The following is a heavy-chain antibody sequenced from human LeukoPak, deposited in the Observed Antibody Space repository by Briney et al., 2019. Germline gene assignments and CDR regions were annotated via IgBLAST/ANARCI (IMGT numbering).Heavy chain of an antibody. J-gene: IGHJ4*02. V-gene: IGHV3-9*01. D-gene: IGHD5-18*01. CDR1: GFTLGDYA. Sequence: PGRSLRLSCAASGFTLGDYAMHWVRQAPGKGVEWVSGISWYSGSTGYADSVKGRFTISRDNAKNSLYLQMNSLRAEDTALYYCAKGSRDGGYSYGDSFDYWGQGTLVTVSS. CDR3: AKGSRDGGYSYGDSFDY. CDR2: ISWYSGST.